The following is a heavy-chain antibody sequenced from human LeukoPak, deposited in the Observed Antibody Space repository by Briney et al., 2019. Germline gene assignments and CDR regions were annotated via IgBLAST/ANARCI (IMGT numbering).Heavy chain of an antibody. J-gene: IGHJ4*02. Sequence: ASGKFSSKTSDYTFTGYYIHWVRRAPGQGFGGRGWINPNSGGTNYSQKFQGRVTIIRDTSITTAYMDLSRLRYDDTAVYYCARGESNGYMRGAYFDYWGQGTLVTVSS. D-gene: IGHD3-22*01. CDR3: ARGESNGYMRGAYFDY. V-gene: IGHV1-2*02. CDR2: INPNSGGT. CDR1: DYTFTGYY.